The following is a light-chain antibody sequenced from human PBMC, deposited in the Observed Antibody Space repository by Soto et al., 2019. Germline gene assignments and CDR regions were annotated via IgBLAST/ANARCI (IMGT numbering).Light chain of an antibody. CDR1: YSDVGTFYF. Sequence: QSVLTQPRSVSGSPGQSVTISRTGSYSDVGTFYFVSWYQQYPGKGPKLIIYDVTERPSGVPDRFSGSKSGNTASLTISGLQAEDEADYYCCSYAGSYTYIFGSGTKVTVL. V-gene: IGLV2-11*01. J-gene: IGLJ1*01. CDR3: CSYAGSYTYI. CDR2: DVT.